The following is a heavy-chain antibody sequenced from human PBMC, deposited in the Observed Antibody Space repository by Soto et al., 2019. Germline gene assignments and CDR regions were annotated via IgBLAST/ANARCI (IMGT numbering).Heavy chain of an antibody. CDR1: GGAFSSFA. J-gene: IGHJ3*02. V-gene: IGHV1-69*06. CDR2: IIPVFGTA. CDR3: AKVGHIVVVTAIPDSAFDI. D-gene: IGHD2-21*02. Sequence: QVQLVQSGAEVKKPGSTVKVSCKASGGAFSSFAISWVRQAPGQGLEWMGGIIPVFGTANYAQKFQGRVTITADKSTSTAYMELRSLTSEDTAVYFCAKVGHIVVVTAIPDSAFDIWGQGTMVTVAS.